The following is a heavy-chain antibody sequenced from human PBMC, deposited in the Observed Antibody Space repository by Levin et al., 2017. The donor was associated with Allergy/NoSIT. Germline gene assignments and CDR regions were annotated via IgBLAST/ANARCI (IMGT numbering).Heavy chain of an antibody. V-gene: IGHV4-34*01. D-gene: IGHD3-10*01. CDR3: ARGPYLWFRNRLFDY. CDR1: GGSFSGYY. J-gene: IGHJ4*02. CDR2: INHSGST. Sequence: SETLSLTCAVYGGSFSGYYWSWIRQPPGKGLEWIGEINHSGSTNYNPSLKSRVTISVDTSKNQFSLKLSSVTAADTAVYYCARGPYLWFRNRLFDYWGQGTLVTVSS.